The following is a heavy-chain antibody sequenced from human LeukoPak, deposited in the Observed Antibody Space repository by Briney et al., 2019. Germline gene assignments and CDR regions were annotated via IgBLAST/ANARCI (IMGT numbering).Heavy chain of an antibody. CDR3: ARHYIAAGGGDAFDI. J-gene: IGHJ3*02. CDR1: GGSISNTNY. D-gene: IGHD6-13*01. CDR2: IYYSGST. Sequence: SETLSLTCDVSGGSISNTNYWSWIRQPAGKGLEWTGYIYYSGSTYYNPSLKSRVTISVDTSKSQFSLKLSSVTAADAAMYYCARHYIAAGGGDAFDIWGQGTMVTVSS. V-gene: IGHV4-59*08.